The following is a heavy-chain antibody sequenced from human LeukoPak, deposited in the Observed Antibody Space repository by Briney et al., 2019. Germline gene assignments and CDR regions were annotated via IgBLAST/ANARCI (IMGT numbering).Heavy chain of an antibody. D-gene: IGHD2-2*01. V-gene: IGHV3-23*01. Sequence: GRSLRLSCAASGFTFSYYDMSWVRQAPGKGLEWVASITLSGGSTFYADSVKGRFTIPRDNSKNTLYLQMNSLSAEDTAVYYCAKRGNPAVGHHYLDVWGKGTTVSVSS. CDR3: AKRGNPAVGHHYLDV. J-gene: IGHJ6*03. CDR1: GFTFSYYD. CDR2: ITLSGGST.